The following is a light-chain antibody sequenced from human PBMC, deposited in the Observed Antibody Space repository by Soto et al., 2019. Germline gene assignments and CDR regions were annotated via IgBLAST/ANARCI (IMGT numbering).Light chain of an antibody. Sequence: DVVMTQSPLSLPVTLGQPASISCRSSRSLMYSDGISYLSWFQQRPGQSPRRFIYKVSNRDSWVPDRFRGSGYGSDLALKISGVEADDVGVYLCMQGKHWPPGTLGQWTTLAIK. V-gene: IGKV2-30*01. J-gene: IGKJ2*01. CDR1: RSLMYSDGISY. CDR3: MQGKHWPPGT. CDR2: KVS.